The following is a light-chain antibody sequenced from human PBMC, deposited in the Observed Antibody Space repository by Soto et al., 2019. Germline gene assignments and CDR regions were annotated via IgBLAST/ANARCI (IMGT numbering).Light chain of an antibody. Sequence: EIVLPQSPGPLSLSPGERATLSCRASQSVSSSYLAWYQQKPGQAPRLLIYGASSRATGIPDRFSGSGSGTDFTLTISRLEPEDFAVYYCQQYGSSPVTFGQGTKVDIK. CDR2: GAS. CDR1: QSVSSSY. CDR3: QQYGSSPVT. J-gene: IGKJ1*01. V-gene: IGKV3-20*01.